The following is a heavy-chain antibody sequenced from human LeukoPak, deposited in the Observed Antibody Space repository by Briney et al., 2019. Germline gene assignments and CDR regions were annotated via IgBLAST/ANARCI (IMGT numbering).Heavy chain of an antibody. J-gene: IGHJ4*02. CDR1: GFTFSSYS. Sequence: GGSLRLSFAASGFTFSSYSMNWVRQAPGKGLEWVSYISSSSTIYYADSVKGRFTISRDNAKNSLYLQMNSLRAEDTAVYYCARGHFGYSSSWYNYWGQGTLVTVSS. V-gene: IGHV3-48*04. CDR3: ARGHFGYSSSWYNY. CDR2: ISSSSTI. D-gene: IGHD6-13*01.